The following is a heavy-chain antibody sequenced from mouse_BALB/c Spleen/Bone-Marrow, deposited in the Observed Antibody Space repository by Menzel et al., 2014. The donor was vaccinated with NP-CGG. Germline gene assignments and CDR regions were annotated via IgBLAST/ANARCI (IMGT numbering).Heavy chain of an antibody. J-gene: IGHJ4*01. D-gene: IGHD1-2*01. Sequence: EVKLVESGGGLVQPKGPLELSCAASGFTFNTYAMNWVRQAPGKGLEWVARIGSKSHNYATYYADSVKDRFTISRDDSQSMLYLQMNNLQTEDTAMYFCVRHYYGYAPYAMDYWGQGTSVTVSS. CDR1: GFTFNTYA. V-gene: IGHV10-1*02. CDR3: VRHYYGYAPYAMDY. CDR2: IGSKSHNYAT.